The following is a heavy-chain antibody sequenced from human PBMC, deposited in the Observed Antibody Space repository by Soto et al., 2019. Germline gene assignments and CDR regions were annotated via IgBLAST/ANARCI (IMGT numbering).Heavy chain of an antibody. CDR2: ISVSGDNT. CDR3: AKAGTHSYFDY. J-gene: IGHJ4*02. D-gene: IGHD1-1*01. V-gene: IGHV3-23*01. CDR1: GFTFSSYA. Sequence: GGALRLSCAASGFTFSSYAMTWVRQAPGKGLEWVSSISVSGDNTYYADSVKGRFTISRDNSKNTFYLQMSSLRADDTAEYYCAKAGTHSYFDYWGQGTLVTVSS.